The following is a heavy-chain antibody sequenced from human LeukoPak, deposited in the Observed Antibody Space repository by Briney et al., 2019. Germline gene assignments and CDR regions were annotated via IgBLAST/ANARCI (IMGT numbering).Heavy chain of an antibody. CDR1: GGSISSYY. D-gene: IGHD1-26*01. V-gene: IGHV4-4*07. CDR3: ATSGGATRSGYYHMDV. Sequence: PSETLSLTCTVSGGSISSYYWSWIRQPAGKGLEWIGRVYTSGSTNYNPSLKSRVTMSVDTSKNQFSLKLSSVTAADTAVYYCATSGGATRSGYYHMDVWGKGTAVTVS. CDR2: VYTSGST. J-gene: IGHJ6*03.